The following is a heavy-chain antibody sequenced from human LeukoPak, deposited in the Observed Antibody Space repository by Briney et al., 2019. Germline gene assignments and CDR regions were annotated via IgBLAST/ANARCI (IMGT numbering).Heavy chain of an antibody. D-gene: IGHD2-2*01. Sequence: SVKVSCKASGGTFSSYAISWVRQAPGQGLEWMGGIIPIFGTANYAQKFQGRVTITTDESTSTAYMELSSLRSEDTAVYYCARGAGYCSSTSCSLNYYYYYYMDVWGKGTTVTVS. CDR2: IIPIFGTA. CDR1: GGTFSSYA. J-gene: IGHJ6*03. CDR3: ARGAGYCSSTSCSLNYYYYYYMDV. V-gene: IGHV1-69*05.